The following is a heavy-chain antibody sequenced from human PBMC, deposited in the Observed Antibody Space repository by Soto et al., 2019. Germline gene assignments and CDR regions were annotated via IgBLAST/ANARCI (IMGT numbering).Heavy chain of an antibody. CDR3: ARHRSFGQLAPMGYGMDV. D-gene: IGHD6-6*01. Sequence: PSETLSLTCTVSGGSISSSSYYGGWIRQPPGKRLEWIGSIYYSGSTYYNPSLKGRVTISVDTSKNQFSLRLSSVTAADTAVYYCARHRSFGQLAPMGYGMDVWGQGTTVTVSS. J-gene: IGHJ6*02. CDR2: IYYSGST. CDR1: GGSISSSSYY. V-gene: IGHV4-39*01.